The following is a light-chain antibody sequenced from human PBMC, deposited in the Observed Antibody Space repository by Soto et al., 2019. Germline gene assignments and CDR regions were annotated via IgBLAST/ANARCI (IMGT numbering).Light chain of an antibody. Sequence: EIVLTQSPGTLSLSPGERATLFCRASQSVTNSQLAWYQQKPGQAPRLLIFGASSRATGIPDRFSGSGSGTDFTLTIARLEPEDFAVYYCQQWARSPRTFGRGTKWIS. CDR2: GAS. V-gene: IGKV3-20*01. CDR3: QQWARSPRT. CDR1: QSVTNSQ. J-gene: IGKJ1*01.